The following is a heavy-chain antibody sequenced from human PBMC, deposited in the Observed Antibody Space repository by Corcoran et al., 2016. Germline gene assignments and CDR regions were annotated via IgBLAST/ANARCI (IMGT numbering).Heavy chain of an antibody. J-gene: IGHJ6*02. V-gene: IGHV3-33*01. CDR2: IWYDGSNK. D-gene: IGHD6-13*01. CDR1: GFTFSSYG. CDR3: ARDGIAARGMDV. Sequence: QVQLVESGGGVVQPGRSLRLSCAASGFTFSSYGMHWFRQAPGKGLEWVAVIWYDGSNKYYADSVKGRFTISRDNSKNTLYLQMNSLRAEDTAVYYCARDGIAARGMDVWGQGTTVTVSS.